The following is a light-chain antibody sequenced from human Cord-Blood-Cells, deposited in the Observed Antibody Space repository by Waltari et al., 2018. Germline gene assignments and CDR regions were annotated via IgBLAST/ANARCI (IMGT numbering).Light chain of an antibody. CDR3: QQYYSTPT. J-gene: IGKJ1*01. Sequence: DIVMTQSPDSLAVSLGERATINCKSSQSVLYSSNNKNYLAWYLQKPGQPPKLLIYWASTREPGVPDRFSGSGSGTDFTLTISSLQAEDVAVYYCQQYYSTPTFGQGTKVEIK. V-gene: IGKV4-1*01. CDR1: QSVLYSSNNKNY. CDR2: WAS.